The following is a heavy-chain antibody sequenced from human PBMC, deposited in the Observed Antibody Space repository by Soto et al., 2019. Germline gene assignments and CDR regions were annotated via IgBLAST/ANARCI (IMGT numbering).Heavy chain of an antibody. Sequence: QVQLQQWGAGLLKPSETLSLTCAVYGGSFSGYYWSWIRQPPGKGLEWIGEIIHSGNTNYNPSLKSRVTIPVDTSKNQFSLKRSSVTAADTAVYYCARVTTVTTIAKYFHHWGQGTLVTVSS. D-gene: IGHD4-17*01. CDR2: IIHSGNT. CDR1: GGSFSGYY. CDR3: ARVTTVTTIAKYFHH. V-gene: IGHV4-34*12. J-gene: IGHJ1*01.